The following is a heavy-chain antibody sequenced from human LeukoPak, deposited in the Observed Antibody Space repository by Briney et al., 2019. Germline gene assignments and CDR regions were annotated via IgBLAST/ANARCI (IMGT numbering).Heavy chain of an antibody. Sequence: SETLSLTCTVSGGSISSSSYYWGWIRQPPGKGLEWIGSNYYSGSTYYNPSLKSRVTISVDTSKNQFSLKLSSVTAADTAVYYCARRTYYDFWSGLDIWGQGTMVTVSS. CDR3: ARRTYYDFWSGLDI. J-gene: IGHJ3*02. D-gene: IGHD3-3*01. CDR2: NYYSGST. CDR1: GGSISSSSYY. V-gene: IGHV4-39*07.